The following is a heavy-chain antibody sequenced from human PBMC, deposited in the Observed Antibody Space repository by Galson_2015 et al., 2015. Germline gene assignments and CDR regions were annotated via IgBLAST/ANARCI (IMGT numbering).Heavy chain of an antibody. CDR2: ISYDGSNK. V-gene: IGHV3-30-3*01. CDR1: GFTFSSYA. D-gene: IGHD4-23*01. Sequence: SLRLSCAASGFTFSSYAMHWVRQAPGKGLEWVAVISYDGSNKYYADSVKGRFTISRDNSKNTLYLQMNSLRAEDTAVYYCARVNEGRWYFDYWGQGTLVTVSS. CDR3: ARVNEGRWYFDY. J-gene: IGHJ4*02.